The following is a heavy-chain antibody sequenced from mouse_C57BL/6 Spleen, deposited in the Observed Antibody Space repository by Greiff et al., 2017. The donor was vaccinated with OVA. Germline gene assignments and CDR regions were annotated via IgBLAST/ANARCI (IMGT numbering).Heavy chain of an antibody. V-gene: IGHV1-69*01. Sequence: QVQLKQPGAELVMPGASVKLSCKASGYTFTSYWMHWVKQRPGQGLEWIGEIDPSDSYTNYNQKFKGKSTLTVDKSSSTAYMQLSSLTSEDSAVDYCARRYDPSYFDYWGQGTTLTVSS. CDR2: IDPSDSYT. CDR1: GYTFTSYW. CDR3: ARRYDPSYFDY. J-gene: IGHJ2*01. D-gene: IGHD2-3*01.